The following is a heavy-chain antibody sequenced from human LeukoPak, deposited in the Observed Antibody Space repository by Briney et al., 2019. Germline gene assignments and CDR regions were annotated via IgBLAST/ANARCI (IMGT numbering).Heavy chain of an antibody. CDR3: AKEIVAWYFDLYYFDY. J-gene: IGHJ4*02. CDR2: ISSSSSTI. D-gene: IGHD3-9*01. V-gene: IGHV3-48*01. Sequence: GGSLRLSCAASGFTFSSYGMTWVRQAPGKGLEWVSYISSSSSTIYYADSVKGRFTISRDNAKNSLYLQLNSLRAEDTAVYYCAKEIVAWYFDLYYFDYWGQGTLVTVSS. CDR1: GFTFSSYG.